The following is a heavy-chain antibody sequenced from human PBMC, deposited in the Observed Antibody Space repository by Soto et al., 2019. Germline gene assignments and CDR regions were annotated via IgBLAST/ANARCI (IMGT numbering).Heavy chain of an antibody. CDR3: ASYSSGWYDVSY. CDR2: IYYSGST. Sequence: QVQLQESGPGLVKPSETLSLTCTASGGSVSSGSYYWSWIRQSPGKGLEWIGYIYYSGSTNYNPSLKSRVTISVDTSKNQFSLKLNSVTAADTAVYYCASYSSGWYDVSYWGQGTLVTVSS. CDR1: GGSVSSGSYY. D-gene: IGHD6-19*01. J-gene: IGHJ4*02. V-gene: IGHV4-61*01.